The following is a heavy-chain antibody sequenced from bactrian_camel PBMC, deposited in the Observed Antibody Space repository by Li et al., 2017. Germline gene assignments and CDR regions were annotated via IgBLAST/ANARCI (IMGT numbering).Heavy chain of an antibody. CDR2: IYADGGTS. CDR1: GFTFSAQY. J-gene: IGHJ4*01. V-gene: IGHV3-2*01. CDR3: ATVSTWNYYSDYVVDDY. D-gene: IGHD4*01. Sequence: HVQLVESGGGLVQPGGSLRLSCAASGFTFSAQYMSWVRQAPGKGLEWVSSIYADGGTSYYTDSVKGRFTISRDNTENTLWLQMNSLRTEDTAVYYCATVSTWNYYSDYVVDDYCGQGTQVTVS.